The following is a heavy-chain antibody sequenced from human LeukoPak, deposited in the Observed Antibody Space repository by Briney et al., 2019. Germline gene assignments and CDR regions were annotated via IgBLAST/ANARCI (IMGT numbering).Heavy chain of an antibody. J-gene: IGHJ4*02. CDR2: INHSGNT. Sequence: SATLSLTCAVYGGSFSVYYWSWIRQPPGKGLEWIGEINHSGNTNYEPSLKSRVTISVDTSKNQFYLKLSSVTAEDTAVYYCARGRGYYDSSGCDYWGQGTLVTVSS. V-gene: IGHV4-34*01. D-gene: IGHD3-22*01. CDR3: ARGRGYYDSSGCDY. CDR1: GGSFSVYY.